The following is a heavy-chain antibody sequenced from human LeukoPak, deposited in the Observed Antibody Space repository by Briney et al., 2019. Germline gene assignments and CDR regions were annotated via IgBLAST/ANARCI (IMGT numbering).Heavy chain of an antibody. Sequence: ASVKVSCKASGYTFTGYYMHWVRQAPGQGLEWMGWINPSSGGTNYAQKFQGRVTMTRDTSISTAYMELSRLRSDDTAVYYCARWGIVVVVAATDARGFDPWGQGTLVTVSS. J-gene: IGHJ5*02. CDR2: INPSSGGT. CDR3: ARWGIVVVVAATDARGFDP. CDR1: GYTFTGYY. D-gene: IGHD2-15*01. V-gene: IGHV1-2*02.